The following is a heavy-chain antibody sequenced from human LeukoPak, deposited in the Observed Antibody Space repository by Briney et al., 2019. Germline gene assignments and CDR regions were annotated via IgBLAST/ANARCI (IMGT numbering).Heavy chain of an antibody. CDR1: GGSVSSGGYY. CDR3: AREENGWNGSDDAFDI. V-gene: IGHV4-61*08. Sequence: SETLSFTCTVSGGSVSSGGYYWSWIRQPPGKGLEWIGYVYYSGSTNYNPSLKSRVTISVDTSKNQFSLKLSSVTAADTAVYYCAREENGWNGSDDAFDIWGQGTMVTVSS. CDR2: VYYSGST. J-gene: IGHJ3*02. D-gene: IGHD1-1*01.